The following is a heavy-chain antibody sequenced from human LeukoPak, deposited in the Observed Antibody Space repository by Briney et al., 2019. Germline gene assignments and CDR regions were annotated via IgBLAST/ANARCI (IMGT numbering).Heavy chain of an antibody. J-gene: IGHJ4*02. D-gene: IGHD6-13*01. Sequence: GGSLRLSCAASGFTVSSNYMSWVRQAPGKGLEWVSVIYSGGTTNYADSVKGRFTIYRDNSTNTLFLQMNSLRAEDTAVYYCARGGYSSSWYHFDYWGQGTLVTVSS. CDR2: IYSGGTT. CDR1: GFTVSSNY. CDR3: ARGGYSSSWYHFDY. V-gene: IGHV3-53*01.